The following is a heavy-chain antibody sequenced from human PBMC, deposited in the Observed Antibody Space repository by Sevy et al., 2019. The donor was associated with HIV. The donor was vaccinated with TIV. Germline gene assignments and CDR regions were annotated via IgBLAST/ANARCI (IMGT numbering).Heavy chain of an antibody. CDR1: GYTFTSYA. V-gene: IGHV1-3*01. Sequence: ASVKVSCKASGYTFTSYAMHWVRQAPGQRLEWMGWINAGNGNTKYSQKFQGRVTITRDTSASTAYMELSSLRSEDTAVYYCARDLKVVPAATYYYYYYGMDVWGQGTTVTVSS. CDR2: INAGNGNT. D-gene: IGHD2-2*01. J-gene: IGHJ6*02. CDR3: ARDLKVVPAATYYYYYYGMDV.